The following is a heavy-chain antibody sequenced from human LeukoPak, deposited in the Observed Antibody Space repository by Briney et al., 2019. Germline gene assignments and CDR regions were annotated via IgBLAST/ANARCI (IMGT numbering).Heavy chain of an antibody. CDR2: IKQDGSEK. CDR1: GFTLSSYR. V-gene: IGHV3-7*03. D-gene: IGHD3-3*01. J-gene: IGHJ4*02. CDR3: ARDCTYYDFWSGYGFDY. Sequence: GGSLRLSCAASGFTLSSYRMSWVRQAPGKGLEWVANIKQDGSEKYYVDSVKGRFTISRDNAKNSLYLQMNSLRAEDTAVYYCARDCTYYDFWSGYGFDYWGQGTLVTVSS.